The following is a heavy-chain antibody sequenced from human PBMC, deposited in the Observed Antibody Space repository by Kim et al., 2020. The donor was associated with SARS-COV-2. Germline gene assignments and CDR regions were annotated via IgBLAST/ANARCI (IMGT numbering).Heavy chain of an antibody. Sequence: GGSLRLSCAASGFTFSSYAMSWVRQAPGKGLEWVSAISGSGGSTYYADSVKGRFTISRDNSKNTLYLQMNSLRAEDTAVYYCAKDPSIAARLFVWGDWFDPWGQGTLVTVSS. J-gene: IGHJ5*02. D-gene: IGHD6-6*01. CDR3: AKDPSIAARLFVWGDWFDP. V-gene: IGHV3-23*01. CDR1: GFTFSSYA. CDR2: ISGSGGST.